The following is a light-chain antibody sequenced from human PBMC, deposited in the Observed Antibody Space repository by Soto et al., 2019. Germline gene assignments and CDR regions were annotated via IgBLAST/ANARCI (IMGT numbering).Light chain of an antibody. CDR2: NVS. CDR1: QSVSSAY. V-gene: IGKV3-20*01. Sequence: EIVLTQSPGTLSLSPGERATLSCRASQSVSSAYLAWYQQKPGQAPRLLIYNVSRRAPGIPDRFSGSGSGTDFTLTVSRLEPEDFAVYYCQQYGASPETFGQGTKVDI. J-gene: IGKJ1*01. CDR3: QQYGASPET.